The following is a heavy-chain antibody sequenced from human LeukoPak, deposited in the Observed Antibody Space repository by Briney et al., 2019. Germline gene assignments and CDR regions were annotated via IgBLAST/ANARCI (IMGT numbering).Heavy chain of an antibody. V-gene: IGHV1-46*01. D-gene: IGHD3-10*01. J-gene: IGHJ6*04. Sequence: ASVKVSCKASGYTFTSYYMHWVRQAPGQGLEWMGIINPSGGSTSYAQKFQGRVTMTRDTSTSTVYMELSSLRSEDTAVYYCARDGVRGVIGEGHYYGMDVWGKGTTVTVSS. CDR1: GYTFTSYY. CDR2: INPSGGST. CDR3: ARDGVRGVIGEGHYYGMDV.